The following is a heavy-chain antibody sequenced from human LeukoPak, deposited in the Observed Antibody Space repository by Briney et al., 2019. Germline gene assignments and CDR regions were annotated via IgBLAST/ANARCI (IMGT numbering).Heavy chain of an antibody. CDR1: GGSISSHY. D-gene: IGHD3-16*01. Sequence: SETLSLTCTVSGGSISSHYWTWIRQPPGKGLDWIGYIYSPGTTNYNPSLKSRVTISVDTSKNQFSLKLRSVTAADTAVYYCARGGVLKSLDYWGQGTLVTVSS. V-gene: IGHV4-59*11. CDR3: ARGGVLKSLDY. CDR2: IYSPGTT. J-gene: IGHJ4*02.